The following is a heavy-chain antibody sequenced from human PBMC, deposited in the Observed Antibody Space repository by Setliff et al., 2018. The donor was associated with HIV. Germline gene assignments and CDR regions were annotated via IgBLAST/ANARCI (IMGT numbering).Heavy chain of an antibody. CDR2: IYYNGGT. J-gene: IGHJ4*02. D-gene: IGHD6-19*01. CDR3: ARERPQSHFFDY. CDR1: GGSISSYY. Sequence: PSETLSLTCTVSGGSISSYYGSWIRQPPGKGLEWIGYIYYNGGTNYNPSLKSRVTISLDTSKNQFSLSLRSVTAADTAVYFCARERPQSHFFDYRGQGALVTVSS. V-gene: IGHV4-59*01.